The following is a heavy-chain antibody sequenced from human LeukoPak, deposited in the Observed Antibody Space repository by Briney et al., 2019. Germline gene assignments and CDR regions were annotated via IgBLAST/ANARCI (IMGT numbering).Heavy chain of an antibody. CDR1: GFNFNIYG. J-gene: IGHJ4*02. CDR2: IGGRDDAT. Sequence: GGSLRLSCEDSGFNFNIYGMNWVRQAPGKGLQWVSNIGGRDDATYYADSLKGRFTVSRDNSKNTVYLQMNSLRDEDTAVYYCAREKQSGGTPFDYWGQGSLVTVSS. V-gene: IGHV3-23*01. D-gene: IGHD1-26*01. CDR3: AREKQSGGTPFDY.